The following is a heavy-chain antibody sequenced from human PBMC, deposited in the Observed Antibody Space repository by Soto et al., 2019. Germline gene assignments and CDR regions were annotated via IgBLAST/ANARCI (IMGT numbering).Heavy chain of an antibody. CDR1: GFTFSSYG. V-gene: IGHV3-33*01. D-gene: IGHD3-16*01. Sequence: SLRLSCAASGFTFSSYGMHWVRQAPGKGLEWVAVIWYDGSNKYYADSVKGRFTISRDNSKNTLYLQMNSLRAEDTAVYYCARGPMITFGGVDLDYWGQGTLVTVSS. J-gene: IGHJ4*02. CDR3: ARGPMITFGGVDLDY. CDR2: IWYDGSNK.